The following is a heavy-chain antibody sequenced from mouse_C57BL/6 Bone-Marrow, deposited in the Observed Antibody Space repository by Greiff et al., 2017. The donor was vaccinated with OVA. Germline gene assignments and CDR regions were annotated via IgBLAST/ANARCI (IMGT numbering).Heavy chain of an antibody. CDR1: GYTFTSYG. J-gene: IGHJ2*01. Sequence: QVQLKESGAALARPGASVKLSCKASGYTFTSYGISWVKPRTGQGLELIGEIYPRRGNTYYNETFKGKATLSASKSSSTAYMERRSLISEDSAVYFCARWEWLRQYYFDYWGQGTTLTVSS. V-gene: IGHV1-81*01. CDR3: ARWEWLRQYYFDY. CDR2: IYPRRGNT. D-gene: IGHD2-2*01.